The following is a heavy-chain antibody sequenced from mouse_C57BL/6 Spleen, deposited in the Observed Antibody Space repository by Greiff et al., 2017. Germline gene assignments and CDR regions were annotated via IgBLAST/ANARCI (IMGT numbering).Heavy chain of an antibody. CDR3: ARENIYDGYD. J-gene: IGHJ3*01. Sequence: QVQLQQPGAELVRPGSSVKLSCKASGYTFTSYWMHWVKQRPIQGLEWIGNIDPSDCETHYNQKFKDKATCTVDKSSSTAYMQLSLLASEDSAVYYCARENIYDGYDWGQGTRVTVSA. V-gene: IGHV1-52*01. D-gene: IGHD2-2*01. CDR2: IDPSDCET. CDR1: GYTFTSYW.